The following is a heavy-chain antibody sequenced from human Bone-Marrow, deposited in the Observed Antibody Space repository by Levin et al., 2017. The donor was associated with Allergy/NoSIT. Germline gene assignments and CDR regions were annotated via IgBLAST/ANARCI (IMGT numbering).Heavy chain of an antibody. J-gene: IGHJ6*01. CDR2: VFYSGST. V-gene: IGHV4-59*01. CDR3: ARARRQTPRLGDGMDV. CDR1: GGSISPYY. Sequence: PSETLSLTCTVSGGSISPYYWSWIRQSPGKGLEWIAYVFYSGSTNYNPSLKSRVTISLDWSKNQFSLSLSSVTAADTAIYYCARARRQTPRLGDGMDVWGQGTTVTVSP. D-gene: IGHD4-23*01.